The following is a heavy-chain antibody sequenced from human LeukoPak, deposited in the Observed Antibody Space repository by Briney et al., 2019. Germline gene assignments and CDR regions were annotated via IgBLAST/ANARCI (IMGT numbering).Heavy chain of an antibody. Sequence: ASVKVSCKASGCTFTSYDINWVRQATGQGREWMGWMNPIRGNTDYAQKFQGRVTITRDNSISTAYMELSSLRSEETAVYYCGRGLTIFGVVSDYWGQGTPVTVSS. CDR2: MNPIRGNT. CDR3: GRGLTIFGVVSDY. CDR1: GCTFTSYD. J-gene: IGHJ4*02. V-gene: IGHV1-8*01. D-gene: IGHD3-3*01.